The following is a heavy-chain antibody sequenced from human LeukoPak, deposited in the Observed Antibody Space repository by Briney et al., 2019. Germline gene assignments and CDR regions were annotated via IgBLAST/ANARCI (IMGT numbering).Heavy chain of an antibody. CDR1: GGSISSSSYY. CDR3: ARTKPNPNWFDP. CDR2: IYYSGST. D-gene: IGHD2-8*01. J-gene: IGHJ5*02. Sequence: SETLSLTCTVSGGSISSSSYYWGWIRQPPGKGLEWIGSIYYSGSTYYNPSLKSRVTISVDTSKNQFSLKLSSVTAADTAVYYCARTKPNPNWFDPWGQGTLVTVSS. V-gene: IGHV4-39*07.